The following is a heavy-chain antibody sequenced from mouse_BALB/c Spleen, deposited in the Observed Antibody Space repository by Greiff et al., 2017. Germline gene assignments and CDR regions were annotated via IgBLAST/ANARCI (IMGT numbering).Heavy chain of an antibody. CDR1: GYTFTSYW. V-gene: IGHV1-87*01. CDR2: IYPGDGDT. D-gene: IGHD2-1*01. Sequence: QVQLKQSGAELARPGASVKLSCKASGYTFTSYWMQWVKQRPGQGLEWIGAIYPGDGDTRYTQKFKGKATLTADKSSSTAYMQLSSLASEDSAVYYCAREGGYYALDYWGQGTTLTVSS. CDR3: AREGGYYALDY. J-gene: IGHJ2*01.